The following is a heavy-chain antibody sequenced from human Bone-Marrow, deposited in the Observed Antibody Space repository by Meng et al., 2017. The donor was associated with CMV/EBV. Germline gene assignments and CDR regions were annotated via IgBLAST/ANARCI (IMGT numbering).Heavy chain of an antibody. V-gene: IGHV1-69*10. Sequence: SVKVSCKASGGTFSSYAISWVRQAPGQGLEWMGGIIPILGIANYAQKFQGRVTITADKSTSTAYMELSSLRSEDTVVYYCARDLTKMDIVVVPAAASTYNWFDPWGQGTLVTVSS. CDR1: GGTFSSYA. D-gene: IGHD2-2*03. CDR3: ARDLTKMDIVVVPAAASTYNWFDP. CDR2: IIPILGIA. J-gene: IGHJ5*02.